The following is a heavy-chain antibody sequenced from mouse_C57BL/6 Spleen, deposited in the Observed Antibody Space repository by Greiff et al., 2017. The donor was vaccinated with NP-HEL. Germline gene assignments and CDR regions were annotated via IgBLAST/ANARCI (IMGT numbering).Heavy chain of an antibody. J-gene: IGHJ3*01. Sequence: VKLMESGPGLVAPSQSLSITCTVSGFSLTSYGVDWVRQSPGKGLEWLGVIWGVGSTNYNSALKSRLSISKDNSKSQVFLKMNSLQTDDTAMYYCASGRDGSPLAYWGQGTLVTVSA. V-gene: IGHV2-6*01. CDR1: GFSLTSYG. D-gene: IGHD2-3*01. CDR3: ASGRDGSPLAY. CDR2: IWGVGST.